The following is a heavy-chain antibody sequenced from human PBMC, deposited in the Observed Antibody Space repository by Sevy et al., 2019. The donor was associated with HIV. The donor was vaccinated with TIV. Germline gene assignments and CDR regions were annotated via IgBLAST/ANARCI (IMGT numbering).Heavy chain of an antibody. CDR3: EHNSGHPSGSYYPYYYYGMDV. J-gene: IGHJ6*02. CDR2: IYWNDDK. Sequence: SGPTLVKPTQTLTLTCTFSGFSLSTSGVGVGWIRQPPGKALEWLALIYWNDDKRYSPSLKSRLTITKDTSKNQVVLTMLYMDSVETAKYYCEHNSGHPSGSYYPYYYYGMDVWGQGTTVSVSS. CDR1: GFSLSTSGVG. D-gene: IGHD3-10*01. V-gene: IGHV2-5*01.